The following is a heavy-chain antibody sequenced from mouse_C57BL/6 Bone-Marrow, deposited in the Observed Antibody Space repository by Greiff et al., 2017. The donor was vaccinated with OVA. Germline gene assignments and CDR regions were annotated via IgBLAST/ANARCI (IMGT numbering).Heavy chain of an antibody. D-gene: IGHD2-2*01. J-gene: IGHJ1*03. V-gene: IGHV2-9-1*01. CDR1: GFSLTSYA. CDR2: IWTGGGT. CDR3: ARVYGYDDWYFDV. Sequence: VKLMESGPGLVAPSQCLSITCTVSGFSLTSYAISWVRQPPGKGLEWLGVIWTGGGTNYNSALKSRLSISKDNSKSQVFLKMNSLQTDDTARYYCARVYGYDDWYFDVWGTGTTVTVSS.